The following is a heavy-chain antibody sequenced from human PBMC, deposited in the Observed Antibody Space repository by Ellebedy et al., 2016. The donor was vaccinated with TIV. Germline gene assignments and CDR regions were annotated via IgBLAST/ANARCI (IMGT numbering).Heavy chain of an antibody. Sequence: ESLKISXAASGFIFSDAWMSWVRQAPGKGLEWIGAIYHSGSTYYNPSLKSRVTLSVDTSKNQFSLELESVTAADTAVYYCVRHGQFDYWGQGTLVTVSS. V-gene: IGHV4-38-2*01. CDR1: GFIFSDAW. J-gene: IGHJ4*02. D-gene: IGHD5-24*01. CDR2: IYHSGST. CDR3: VRHGQFDY.